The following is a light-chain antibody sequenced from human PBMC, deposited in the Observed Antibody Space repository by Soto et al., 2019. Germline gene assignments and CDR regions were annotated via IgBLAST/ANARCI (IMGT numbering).Light chain of an antibody. V-gene: IGKV1-33*01. Sequence: DIQMTQSPSTLSGSVGDRVTITCRASQSISSWLAWYQQKPGKAPKLLIYDASKLETGVSSRFSGSGYGTDFTFSISSLQPEDFATYYCQQSDNLPLTFGGGTKVDI. CDR3: QQSDNLPLT. CDR2: DAS. CDR1: QSISSW. J-gene: IGKJ4*01.